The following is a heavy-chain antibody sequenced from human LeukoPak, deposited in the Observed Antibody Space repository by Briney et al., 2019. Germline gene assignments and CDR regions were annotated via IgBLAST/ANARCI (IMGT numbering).Heavy chain of an antibody. CDR2: IKQDGSEK. D-gene: IGHD6-13*01. Sequence: GGSLRLSCAASRFTFSSSWMSWVRQAPGKGLEWVANIKQDGSEKYYVDSVKGRFTISRDNAKNSLYLQMNSLRAEDTAVYYCARDYYSSSWYQWFDPWGQGTLVTVSS. CDR3: ARDYYSSSWYQWFDP. J-gene: IGHJ5*02. CDR1: RFTFSSSW. V-gene: IGHV3-7*01.